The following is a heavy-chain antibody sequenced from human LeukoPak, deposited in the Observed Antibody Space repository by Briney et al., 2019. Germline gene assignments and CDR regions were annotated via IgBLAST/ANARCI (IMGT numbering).Heavy chain of an antibody. J-gene: IGHJ4*02. CDR1: GGFISSYY. Sequence: PSETLSLTCTVSGGFISSYYWSWIRQPPGKGLEWIGYIYYSGSTNYNPSLKSRVTISVDTSKNQFSLKLSSVTAADTAVYYCARVMATAERFFDYWGQGTLVTVSS. CDR2: IYYSGST. D-gene: IGHD5-24*01. V-gene: IGHV4-59*08. CDR3: ARVMATAERFFDY.